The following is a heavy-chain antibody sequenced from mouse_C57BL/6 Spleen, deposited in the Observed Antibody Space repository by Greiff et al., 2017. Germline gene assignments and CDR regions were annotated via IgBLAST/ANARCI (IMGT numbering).Heavy chain of an antibody. V-gene: IGHV3-1*01. Sequence: EVQGVESGPGMVKPSQSLSLTCTVTGYSITSGYDWHWIRHFPGNKLEWMGYISYSGSTNYNPSLKSRISITHDTSKNHFFLKLNSVTTEDTATYYCARDYDYGGFAYWGQGTLVTVSA. J-gene: IGHJ3*01. CDR1: GYSITSGYD. CDR3: ARDYDYGGFAY. D-gene: IGHD2-4*01. CDR2: ISYSGST.